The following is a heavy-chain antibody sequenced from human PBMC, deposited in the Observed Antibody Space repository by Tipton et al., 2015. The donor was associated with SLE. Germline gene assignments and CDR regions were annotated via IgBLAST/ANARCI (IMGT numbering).Heavy chain of an antibody. Sequence: TLSLTCTVSGVSISSYYWNWIRQPPGKGLEWIGHIQPSGGTSYNPSLKSRITMSLDTSKNQLSLKLYSVTAADTAVEFCARLYRDGYNPIDYGGQGTLVTVSS. V-gene: IGHV4-4*07. CDR2: IQPSGGT. D-gene: IGHD5-24*01. CDR3: ARLYRDGYNPIDY. CDR1: GVSISSYY. J-gene: IGHJ4*02.